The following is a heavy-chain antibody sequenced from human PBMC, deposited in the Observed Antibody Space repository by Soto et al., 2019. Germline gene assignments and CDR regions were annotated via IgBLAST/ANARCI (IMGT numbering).Heavy chain of an antibody. CDR3: ARVPRDDFWSGYKYNWFEP. Sequence: SVKVSCKASGCTFSSYAISWVRQAPGQGLEWMGGIIPIFGTANYAQKFQGRVTITADESTSTAYMELSSLRSEDTAVYYCARVPRDDFWSGYKYNWFEPWGQGTLVTVSS. CDR2: IIPIFGTA. V-gene: IGHV1-69*13. CDR1: GCTFSSYA. D-gene: IGHD3-3*01. J-gene: IGHJ5*02.